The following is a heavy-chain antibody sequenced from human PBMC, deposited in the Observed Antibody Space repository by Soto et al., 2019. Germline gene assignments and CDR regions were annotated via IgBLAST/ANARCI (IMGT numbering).Heavy chain of an antibody. J-gene: IGHJ4*02. D-gene: IGHD6-19*01. CDR1: GFTFSYYA. CDR2: ISGGGGTT. Sequence: GGSLRLSCAASGFTFSYYAMSWVRQTPGTGLEWVSGISGGGGTTYYAASVKGRFTISRDNSKNRLYLQINSLRAEDTAVYYCAKQAGYSSDPFDYWGQGTPVTVSS. CDR3: AKQAGYSSDPFDY. V-gene: IGHV3-23*01.